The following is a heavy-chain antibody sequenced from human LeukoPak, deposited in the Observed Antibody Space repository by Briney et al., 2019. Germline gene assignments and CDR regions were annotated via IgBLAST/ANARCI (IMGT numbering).Heavy chain of an antibody. J-gene: IGHJ3*02. CDR3: AREAVLRGSDDAFDI. V-gene: IGHV3-7*01. Sequence: GRSLRLSCAASGFTLSNYYMSWVRQAPGEGLEWVVNIRQDGRDKYYVDSVKGRFTISRDNAKNSLYLQMTSLRAEDTAVYYCAREAVLRGSDDAFDIWGQGTMVNVSS. D-gene: IGHD2-15*01. CDR1: GFTLSNYY. CDR2: IRQDGRDK.